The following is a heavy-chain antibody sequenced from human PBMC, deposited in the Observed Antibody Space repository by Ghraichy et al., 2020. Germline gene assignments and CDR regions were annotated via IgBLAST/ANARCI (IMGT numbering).Heavy chain of an antibody. CDR3: AKDRVPRIPVRMDV. D-gene: IGHD2-15*01. Sequence: GESLNISCEAAGGKGRREARRWDRQAPGKGRERGPAISGSGGSTYYEDSVKGRFTISRDNSKNTLYLQMNSLRAEDTAVYYCAKDRVPRIPVRMDVWGQGTTVTVSS. J-gene: IGHJ6*02. CDR2: ISGSGGST. CDR1: GGKGRREA. V-gene: IGHV3-23*01.